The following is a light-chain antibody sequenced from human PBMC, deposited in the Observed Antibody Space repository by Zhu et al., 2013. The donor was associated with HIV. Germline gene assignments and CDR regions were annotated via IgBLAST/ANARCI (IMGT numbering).Light chain of an antibody. J-gene: IGLJ2*01. CDR3: AARDDSLSGPVL. CDR2: GSD. Sequence: QSVLTQPPSASGTPGQTVTISCSGDASNIGSYTVSWFQQVPGTAPKLLIYGSDKRPSGVPDRFSGSKSGTSASLAISGLQSEDDADYYCAARDDSLSGPVLIGGGTKLTVL. V-gene: IGLV1-44*01. CDR1: ASNIGSYT.